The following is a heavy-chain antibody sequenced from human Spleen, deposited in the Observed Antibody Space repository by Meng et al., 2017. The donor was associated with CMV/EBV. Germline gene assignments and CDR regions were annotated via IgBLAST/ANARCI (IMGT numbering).Heavy chain of an antibody. D-gene: IGHD1-1*01. CDR1: GGSVSSGSYY. J-gene: IGHJ6*02. CDR2: IYYSGST. V-gene: IGHV4-61*01. Sequence: SETLSLTCTVSGGSVSSGSYYWSWIRQPPGKGLEWIGYIYYSGSTNYDPSLKSRVTISVDTSKNQFSLKLSSVTAADTAMYFCARATSRPLMDVWGQGTTVTVSS. CDR3: ARATSRPLMDV.